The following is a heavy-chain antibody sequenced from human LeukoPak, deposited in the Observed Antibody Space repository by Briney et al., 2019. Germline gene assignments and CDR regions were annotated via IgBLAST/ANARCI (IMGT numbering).Heavy chain of an antibody. CDR3: ARQAWGYIWYFDL. CDR2: IYTSGST. CDR1: GGSISTYY. D-gene: IGHD5-12*01. J-gene: IGHJ2*01. Sequence: SETLSLTCTVSGGSISTYYWSWIRQPPGKGLEWIGCIYTSGSTNYNPSLKSRVTISVDTSKNQFSLKLNSVTAADTAVYYCARQAWGYIWYFDLWGRGTLVTVSS. V-gene: IGHV4-4*09.